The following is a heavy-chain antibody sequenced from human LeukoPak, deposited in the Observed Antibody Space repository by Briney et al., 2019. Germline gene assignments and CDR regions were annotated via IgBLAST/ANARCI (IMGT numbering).Heavy chain of an antibody. Sequence: QTGGSLRLSCAASGFSFSTHWMSWFRQAPGKGLEWVALIKQDGSVIHYVDSVKGRFTISRDNAKNSLSLQMNSLGADDTAVYYCAGDEGWTFDIWGQGTKVTVSS. CDR3: AGDEGWTFDI. CDR2: IKQDGSVI. V-gene: IGHV3-7*01. J-gene: IGHJ3*02. CDR1: GFSFSTHW. D-gene: IGHD5-24*01.